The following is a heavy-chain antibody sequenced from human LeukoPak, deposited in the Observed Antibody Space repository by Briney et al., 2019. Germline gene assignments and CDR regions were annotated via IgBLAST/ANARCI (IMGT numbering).Heavy chain of an antibody. Sequence: SETPSLTCTVSGYSISSGYYWGWIRQPPGKGLEWIGSIYYSGSTYYNPSLKSRVTISVDTSKNQFSLELSSVTAADTAVYYCARQPAYYYDSSGYNWFDPWGQGTLVTVSS. CDR1: GYSISSGYY. CDR3: ARQPAYYYDSSGYNWFDP. V-gene: IGHV4-38-2*02. J-gene: IGHJ5*02. D-gene: IGHD3-22*01. CDR2: IYYSGST.